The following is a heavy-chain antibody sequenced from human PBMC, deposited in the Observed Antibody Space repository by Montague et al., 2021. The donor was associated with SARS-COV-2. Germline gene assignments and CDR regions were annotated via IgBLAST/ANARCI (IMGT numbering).Heavy chain of an antibody. Sequence: GDISGDSVSSNSATWNWVRQSPSRGLEWLGRTYYRSKWYNDYAVYVRGRVTINPDTSKNQFSLQLNSVTPEDTAIYYCTSGREGNYNVMDVWGQGTTVTVSS. CDR2: TYYRSKWYN. CDR3: TSGREGNYNVMDV. V-gene: IGHV6-1*01. J-gene: IGHJ6*02. D-gene: IGHD1-1*01. CDR1: GDSVSSNSAT.